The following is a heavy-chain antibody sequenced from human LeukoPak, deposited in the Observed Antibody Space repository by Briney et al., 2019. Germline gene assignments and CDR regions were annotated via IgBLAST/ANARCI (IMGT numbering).Heavy chain of an antibody. V-gene: IGHV1-69*06. Sequence: GASVKVSCKASGYTFTSYAISWVRQAPGQGLEWMGGIIPIFGTANYAQKFQGRVTITADKSTSTAYMELSSLRSEDTAVYYCASSQGNDYVWGSYRHDYWGQGTLVTVSS. CDR1: GYTFTSYA. J-gene: IGHJ4*02. CDR3: ASSQGNDYVWGSYRHDY. D-gene: IGHD3-16*02. CDR2: IIPIFGTA.